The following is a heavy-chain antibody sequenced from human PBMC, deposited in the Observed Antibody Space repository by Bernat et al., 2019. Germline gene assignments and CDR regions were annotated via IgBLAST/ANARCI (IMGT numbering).Heavy chain of an antibody. CDR1: GASISSSSYY. V-gene: IGHV4-39*01. J-gene: IGHJ4*02. CDR2: FSYGGST. Sequence: QVQRQQWGAGRLKPSETLSLTCTVSGASISSSSYYWGGVRQPPGEGLEWIGSFSYGGSTYYHPSLTSRVTISVDTSKNQFSLKLPSVTAADTAVYFCAVITWQVGYWGQGTLVTVSS. CDR3: AVITWQVGY. D-gene: IGHD3-16*01.